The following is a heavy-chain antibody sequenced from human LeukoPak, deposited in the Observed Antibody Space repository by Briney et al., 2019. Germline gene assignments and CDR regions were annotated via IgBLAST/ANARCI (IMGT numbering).Heavy chain of an antibody. CDR3: ARDLSASWYSLGY. Sequence: GGSLRLSCAASGLTPADYGMSWVRQAPGKRLEWVSGIDWSGESTGYADSVKGRFTISRDNAANVLYLQMNGLRAEDTALYYCARDLSASWYSLGYWGRGTLVTVSS. J-gene: IGHJ4*02. CDR2: IDWSGEST. CDR1: GLTPADYG. V-gene: IGHV3-20*04. D-gene: IGHD2-2*01.